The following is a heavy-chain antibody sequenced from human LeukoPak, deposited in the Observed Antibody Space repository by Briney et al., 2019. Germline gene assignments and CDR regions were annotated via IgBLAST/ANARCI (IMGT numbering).Heavy chain of an antibody. D-gene: IGHD3-22*01. Sequence: SETLSLTCAVYGGSFSGYYWSWIRQPPGKGLEWIGEITHSGSTNYNPSLKSRVTISVDTSKNQFSLKLSSVTAADTAVYYCARAWYYYDSSGYYPFDYWGQGTLVTVSS. CDR2: ITHSGST. CDR1: GGSFSGYY. J-gene: IGHJ4*02. CDR3: ARAWYYYDSSGYYPFDY. V-gene: IGHV4-34*01.